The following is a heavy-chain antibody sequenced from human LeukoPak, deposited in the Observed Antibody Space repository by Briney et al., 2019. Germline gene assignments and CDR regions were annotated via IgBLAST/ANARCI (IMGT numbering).Heavy chain of an antibody. CDR3: AKDLRGSSAPNWFDP. CDR2: IRYDGSNK. J-gene: IGHJ5*02. V-gene: IGHV3-30*02. CDR1: GFTFSSYG. Sequence: GGSLRLSCAASGFTFSSYGMHWVRQAPGKGLEWVAFIRYDGSNKYYADSVKGRFTISRDNSKNTLYLQMNSLRAEDTAVYYCAKDLRGSSAPNWFDPWGQGTLVTVSS. D-gene: IGHD6-6*01.